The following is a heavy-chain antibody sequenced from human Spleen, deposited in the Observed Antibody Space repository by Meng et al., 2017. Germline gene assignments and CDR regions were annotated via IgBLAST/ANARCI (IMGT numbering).Heavy chain of an antibody. CDR1: GYSFTGYY. CDR2: INPNSGGT. CDR3: AGYGDSREVDY. D-gene: IGHD4-17*01. V-gene: IGHV1-2*06. Sequence: QAQLVQPGAEVKQPGASVKVSCNASGYSFTGYYMHWVRQAPGQGLEWMGRINPNSGGTNYAQKFQGRVTMTRDTSISTAYMELSRLRSDDTAVYYCAGYGDSREVDYWGQGTLVTVSS. J-gene: IGHJ4*02.